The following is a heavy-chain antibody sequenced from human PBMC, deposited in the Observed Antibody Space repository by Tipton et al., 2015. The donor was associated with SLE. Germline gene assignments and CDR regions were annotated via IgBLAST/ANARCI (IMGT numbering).Heavy chain of an antibody. CDR2: IFYTGST. J-gene: IGHJ4*02. Sequence: TLSLTCSVPDGSISTTNYYWGWLRQPPGKGLEWIGSIFYTGSTYYNPSLNSRVSFSIDTSENHFSLRLNSVTAADTAVYYCARRHYSGPFDSWGQGTLVTVSS. V-gene: IGHV4-39*07. CDR1: DGSISTTNYY. D-gene: IGHD5-12*01. CDR3: ARRHYSGPFDS.